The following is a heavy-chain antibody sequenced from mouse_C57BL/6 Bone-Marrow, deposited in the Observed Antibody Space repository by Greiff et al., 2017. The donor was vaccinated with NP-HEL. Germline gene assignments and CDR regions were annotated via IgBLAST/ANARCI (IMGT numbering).Heavy chain of an antibody. V-gene: IGHV14-1*01. CDR1: GFNIKDYY. CDR2: IDPEDGDT. CDR3: TTGWLPRLTD. J-gene: IGHJ3*01. D-gene: IGHD2-3*01. Sequence: VQLQQSGAELVRPGASVKLSCTASGFNIKDYYMHWVKQRPEQGLEWIGRIDPEDGDTEYAPKFQGKATMTADTSSTTAYLQLSSLTSEDTAVYYCTTGWLPRLTDWGQGTLVTVSA.